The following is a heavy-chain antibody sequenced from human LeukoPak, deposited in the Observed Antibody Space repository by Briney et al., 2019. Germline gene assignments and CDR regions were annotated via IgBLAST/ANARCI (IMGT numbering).Heavy chain of an antibody. D-gene: IGHD6-13*01. J-gene: IGHJ4*02. CDR2: ISSSGSTM. V-gene: IGHV3-11*04. CDR3: ARDGYSSSWYTIGFY. Sequence: GGSLRLSCAASGFTFTDYFMTWIRQAPGKGLEWVSYISSSGSTMYYADSVKGRFTISRDNAKNSLYLQMNSLRAEDTAVYYCARDGYSSSWYTIGFYWGQGTLVTVSS. CDR1: GFTFTDYF.